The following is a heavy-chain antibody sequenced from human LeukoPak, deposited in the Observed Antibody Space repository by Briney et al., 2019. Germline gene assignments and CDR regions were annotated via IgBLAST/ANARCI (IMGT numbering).Heavy chain of an antibody. Sequence: GGSLRLSCAASGFTFSSYWMSWVRQAPGKGLEWVANIKQDGSEKYYVDSVKGRFTISRDNAKNSLFLQMNNLRAEDTAVYHCARGGWFFHPWGQGTLVTVSS. V-gene: IGHV3-7*05. J-gene: IGHJ5*02. CDR1: GFTFSSYW. CDR3: ARGGWFFHP. D-gene: IGHD3-10*01. CDR2: IKQDGSEK.